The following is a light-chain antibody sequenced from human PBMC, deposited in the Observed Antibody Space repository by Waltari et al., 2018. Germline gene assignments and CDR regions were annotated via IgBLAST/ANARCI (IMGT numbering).Light chain of an antibody. V-gene: IGKV3-20*01. J-gene: IGKJ1*01. CDR3: QKYRSLPAT. CDR2: HAS. CDR1: QSVGKY. Sequence: EVVLTQSPGTLSLSPGEGATLSCRASQSVGKYLAWYQQRPGQAPRLLIYHASIRATGIPDRVSGSGSETDFSLTISRLEPEDFAVYYCQKYRSLPATFGQGTKVEI.